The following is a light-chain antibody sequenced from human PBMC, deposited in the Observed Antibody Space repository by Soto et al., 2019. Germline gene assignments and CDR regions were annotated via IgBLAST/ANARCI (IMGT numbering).Light chain of an antibody. CDR2: SSY. V-gene: IGLV1-44*01. CDR3: AAWDGSLNGLYV. Sequence: QSVLTQAPSASGTPGQRVTISCSGSSSNVGSLSVDWYQHLPGTAPKVLIHSSYQRPSGVPDRFSGSKSGTSASLAINGLQSEDEADYYCAAWDGSLNGLYVFGTGTKLTVL. CDR1: SSNVGSLS. J-gene: IGLJ1*01.